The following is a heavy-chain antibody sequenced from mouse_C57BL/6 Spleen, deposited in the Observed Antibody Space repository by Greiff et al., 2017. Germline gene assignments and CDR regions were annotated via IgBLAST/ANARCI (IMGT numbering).Heavy chain of an antibody. J-gene: IGHJ3*01. V-gene: IGHV6-3*01. Sequence: EVKLMESGGGLVQPGGSMKLSCVASGFTFSNYWMNWVRQSPETGLEWVAQIRLKSDNYATHYAESVKGRFTISRDDSKSSVYLQMNNLRAEDTGIYYCTGGGYSNFAWFAYWGQGTLVTVSA. CDR3: TGGGYSNFAWFAY. CDR2: IRLKSDNYAT. D-gene: IGHD2-5*01. CDR1: GFTFSNYW.